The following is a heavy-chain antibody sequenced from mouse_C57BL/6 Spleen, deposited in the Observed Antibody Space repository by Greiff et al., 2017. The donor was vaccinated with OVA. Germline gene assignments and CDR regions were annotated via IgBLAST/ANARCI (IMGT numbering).Heavy chain of an antibody. J-gene: IGHJ2*01. D-gene: IGHD1-1*01. V-gene: IGHV1-64*01. CDR1: GYTFTSYW. CDR2: IHPNSGST. CDR3: GVNYGSRSYFDY. Sequence: QVQLKQPGAELVKPGASVKLSCKASGYTFTSYWLHWVKQRPGQGLEWIGLIHPNSGSTNYNEKFKSKATLTVDKSSSTAFMQLSSLTSEDSTVYYCGVNYGSRSYFDYWGQGTTLTVSS.